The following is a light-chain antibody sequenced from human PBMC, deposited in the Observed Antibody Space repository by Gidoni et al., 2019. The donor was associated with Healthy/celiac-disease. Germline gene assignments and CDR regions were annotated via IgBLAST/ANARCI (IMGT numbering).Light chain of an antibody. J-gene: IGKJ4*01. V-gene: IGKV3-15*01. CDR1: PSVSSN. CDR2: GAS. Sequence: EIVMTLYPATLSVSPGETPTLSCRASPSVSSNLAWYQQQPGQAPRLLNYGASTRATGIPARFSGSGSGTEFTLTISSLQSEDFAVYYCQQYNNWRTFGGGTKVEIK. CDR3: QQYNNWRT.